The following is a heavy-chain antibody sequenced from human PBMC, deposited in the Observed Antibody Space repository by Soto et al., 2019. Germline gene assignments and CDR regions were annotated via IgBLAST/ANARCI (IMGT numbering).Heavy chain of an antibody. CDR1: GDTVTGYY. J-gene: IGHJ4*02. CDR3: ARGGHVVVVTAALDY. CDR2: VNPSGGHT. Sequence: QVQLMQSGAEVKKPGASVKVSCKASGDTVTGYYINWVRQAPGQGLEWMGTVNPSGGHTTYAQHFLGRVTMTRDTTTSTPYMELTSLASDDAAVYYCARGGHVVVVTAALDYWGQGTLVTVSS. D-gene: IGHD2-21*02. V-gene: IGHV1-46*01.